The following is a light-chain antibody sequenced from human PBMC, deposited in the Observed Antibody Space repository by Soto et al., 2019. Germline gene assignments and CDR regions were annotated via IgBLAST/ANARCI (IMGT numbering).Light chain of an antibody. J-gene: IGKJ5*01. Sequence: IEMTQLTASLSASEGDRVTITCRASQAISSSVAWYQQKAGRAPNLLIYGASTLQPGVPSRFSGSGSGTDFTLSISSLQPEDFATYYCQQLNTYLITFGQGTRLEIK. CDR1: QAISSS. CDR3: QQLNTYLIT. CDR2: GAS. V-gene: IGKV1-9*01.